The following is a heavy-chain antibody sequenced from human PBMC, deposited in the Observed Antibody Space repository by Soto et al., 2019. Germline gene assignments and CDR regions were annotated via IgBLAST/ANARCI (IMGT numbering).Heavy chain of an antibody. Sequence: QVQLVQSGAEVKKPGASVKVSCKASGYTFTSYYMHWVRQAPGQGLEWMGIINPSGGSTSYAQKFQGRVTMTRDTSTSTVYMELSSLSSEDTAVYYCARRGYDSSGYYGSLDYWGQGTLVTVSS. CDR1: GYTFTSYY. CDR2: INPSGGST. CDR3: ARRGYDSSGYYGSLDY. V-gene: IGHV1-46*01. J-gene: IGHJ4*02. D-gene: IGHD3-22*01.